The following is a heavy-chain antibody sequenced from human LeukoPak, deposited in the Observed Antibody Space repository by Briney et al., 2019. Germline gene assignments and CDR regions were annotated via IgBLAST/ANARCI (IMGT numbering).Heavy chain of an antibody. V-gene: IGHV3-7*02. Sequence: GGSLRLSCAASGFTFSRYWMSWVRQAPGKGLEWVANINQDGSEKYYVDSVKGRFTISRDNTKNSLYLQMNSLRAEDTAVYYCARKNGLDYWGQGTLVTVSS. CDR2: INQDGSEK. CDR3: ARKNGLDY. CDR1: GFTFSRYW. J-gene: IGHJ4*02.